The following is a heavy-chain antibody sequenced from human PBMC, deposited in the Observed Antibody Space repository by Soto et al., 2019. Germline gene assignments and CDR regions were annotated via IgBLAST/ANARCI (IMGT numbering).Heavy chain of an antibody. CDR1: GFTFDDYA. D-gene: IGHD7-27*01. J-gene: IGHJ6*03. V-gene: IGHV3-9*01. CDR2: ISWNSGSI. Sequence: EVQLVESGGGLVQPGRSLRLSCAASGFTFDDYAMHWVRQAPGKGLEWVSGISWNSGSIGYADSVKGRFTISRDNAKNSLYLQMNSLRAEDTALYYCAKDINPNLDPYYYYYYMDVWGKGTTVTVSS. CDR3: AKDINPNLDPYYYYYYMDV.